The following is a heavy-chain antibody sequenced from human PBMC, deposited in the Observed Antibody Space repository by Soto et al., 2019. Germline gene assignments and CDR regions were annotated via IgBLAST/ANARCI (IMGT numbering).Heavy chain of an antibody. V-gene: IGHV3-9*01. CDR1: GFNFDDYA. J-gene: IGHJ3*02. CDR3: ASGRGFGDGFDI. D-gene: IGHD3-10*01. Sequence: EVQLVESGGGLVQPGRSLRLSCAASGFNFDDYAMHWVRQVPGKGLEWVSGISWNSGRIGYADSVKGRITISRDNAKTSLYLHMNSLSTADTALYYCASGRGFGDGFDIWGLGTMVTVSS. CDR2: ISWNSGRI.